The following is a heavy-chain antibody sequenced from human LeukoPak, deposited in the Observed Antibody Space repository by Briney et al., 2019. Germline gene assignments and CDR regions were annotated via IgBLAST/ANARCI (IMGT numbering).Heavy chain of an antibody. Sequence: SETLSLTCTVSGGSISSGDYYWSWIRQPPGKGLEWIGYIYYSGSTNYNPSLKSRVTISVDTSKNQFSLKLSSVTAADTAVYYCARYSRTIFGVVTHRGLFDYWGQGTLVTVSS. J-gene: IGHJ4*02. CDR3: ARYSRTIFGVVTHRGLFDY. V-gene: IGHV4-61*08. D-gene: IGHD3-3*01. CDR1: GGSISSGDYY. CDR2: IYYSGST.